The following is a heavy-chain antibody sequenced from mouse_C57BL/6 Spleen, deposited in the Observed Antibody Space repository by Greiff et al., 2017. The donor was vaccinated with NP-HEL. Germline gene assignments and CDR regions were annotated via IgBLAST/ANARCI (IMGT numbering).Heavy chain of an antibody. CDR2: INPNNGGT. D-gene: IGHD1-1*01. CDR1: GYTFTDYY. J-gene: IGHJ3*01. V-gene: IGHV1-26*01. CDR3: ARSWCYGSSSDCFAY. Sequence: EVQLQQSGPELVKPGASVKISCKASGYTFTDYYMNWVKQSHGKSPAWIGDINPNNGGTSYNQQFTGKATLTVDKSSSTAYMQLPSLTSEESAADVCARSWCYGSSSDCFAYWGQGTLVTVSA.